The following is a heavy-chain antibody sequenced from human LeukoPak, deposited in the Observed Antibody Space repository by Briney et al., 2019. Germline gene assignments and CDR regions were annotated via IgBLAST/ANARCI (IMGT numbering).Heavy chain of an antibody. Sequence: ASVKVSCKVSGYTLTELAIHWVRQAPGKRLEWMGGFDPEDAETIYAQKFQGRVTMTEDTYTDTAYMELSSLRSEDTAVYYCATYSGYAAYWGQGTLVSVSS. V-gene: IGHV1-24*01. J-gene: IGHJ4*02. CDR3: ATYSGYAAY. D-gene: IGHD5-12*01. CDR1: GYTLTELA. CDR2: FDPEDAET.